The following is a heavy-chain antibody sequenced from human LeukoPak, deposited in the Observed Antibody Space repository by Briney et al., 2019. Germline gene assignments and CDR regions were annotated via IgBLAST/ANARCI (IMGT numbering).Heavy chain of an antibody. D-gene: IGHD3-3*01. V-gene: IGHV3-23*01. CDR2: ISASGGST. CDR3: ARVDYDFWSGSYGMDV. Sequence: GGSLRLSCAASGFTFSSSAMSWVRQVPGKGLEWVSGISASGGSTSYADSVKGRFTISRDNAKNSLYLQMNSLRAEDTAVYYCARVDYDFWSGSYGMDVWGQGTTVTVSS. J-gene: IGHJ6*02. CDR1: GFTFSSSA.